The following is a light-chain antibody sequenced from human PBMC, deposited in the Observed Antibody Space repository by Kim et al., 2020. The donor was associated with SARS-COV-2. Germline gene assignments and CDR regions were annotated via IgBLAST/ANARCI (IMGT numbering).Light chain of an antibody. Sequence: PGERGTLHGRASQTSAGNFLAWYQQNPGKAPMLLTYGASTRATDIPDRFSGSGSGRDFTLTIGRLEPEDVAVYYCQQYGNLPPWTFGQGTKVDIK. V-gene: IGKV3-20*01. CDR3: QQYGNLPPWT. J-gene: IGKJ1*01. CDR1: QTSAGNF. CDR2: GAS.